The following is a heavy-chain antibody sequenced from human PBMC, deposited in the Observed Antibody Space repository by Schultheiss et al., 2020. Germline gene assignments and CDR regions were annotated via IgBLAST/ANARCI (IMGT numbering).Heavy chain of an antibody. V-gene: IGHV3-30*18. CDR3: AKDQVVVVVAEYDY. D-gene: IGHD2-15*01. CDR2: ISYDGSNK. Sequence: GGSLRLSCAASGFTFSNAWMNWVRQAPGKGLEWVAVISYDGSNKYYADSVKGRFTISRDNSKNTLYLQMNSLRAEDTAVYYCAKDQVVVVVAEYDYWGQGTLVTVSS. J-gene: IGHJ4*02. CDR1: GFTFSNAW.